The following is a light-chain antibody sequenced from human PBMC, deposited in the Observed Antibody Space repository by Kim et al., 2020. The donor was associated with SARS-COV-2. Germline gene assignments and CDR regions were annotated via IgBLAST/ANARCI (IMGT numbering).Light chain of an antibody. V-gene: IGKV4-1*01. CDR2: WAS. J-gene: IGKJ4*01. CDR3: QQYYSSHLS. CDR1: PSVLYTSTKMNS. Sequence: ATIKRKSSPSVLYTSTKMNSLAWYQQKPRQPPQLRIYWASLRDSGVPVRFSGSGSGTEFTLRLSSLQAEDVAVYYCQQYYSSHLSFGGGTKVDIK.